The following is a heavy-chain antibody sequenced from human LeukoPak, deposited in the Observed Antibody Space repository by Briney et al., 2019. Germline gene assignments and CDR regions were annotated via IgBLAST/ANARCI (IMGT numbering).Heavy chain of an antibody. D-gene: IGHD3-3*01. V-gene: IGHV3-7*01. J-gene: IGHJ4*02. CDR3: ARLDYDFWSGYSLPDY. CDR1: GFTISSYW. CDR2: IKQDGSEE. Sequence: GGSLRLSCVASGFTISSYWMHWVRQAPGKGLEWVANIKQDGSEEYYVDSVKGRFTISRDNAKNSLYLQMNSLRAEDTAVYYCARLDYDFWSGYSLPDYWGQGTLVTVSS.